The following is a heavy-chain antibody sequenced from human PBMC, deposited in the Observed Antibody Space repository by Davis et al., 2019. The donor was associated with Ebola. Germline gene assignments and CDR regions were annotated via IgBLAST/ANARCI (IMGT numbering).Heavy chain of an antibody. Sequence: GESLKISCQGSGYSFTSYWIGWVRQMPGKGLEWMGIIYPGDSDTRYSPSFQGQVTISADKSISTAYLQWSSLKASDTAMYYCARHTVEYYYDSSGYYGAYWYFDLWGRGTLVTVSS. CDR3: ARHTVEYYYDSSGYYGAYWYFDL. CDR1: GYSFTSYW. D-gene: IGHD3-22*01. CDR2: IYPGDSDT. J-gene: IGHJ2*01. V-gene: IGHV5-51*01.